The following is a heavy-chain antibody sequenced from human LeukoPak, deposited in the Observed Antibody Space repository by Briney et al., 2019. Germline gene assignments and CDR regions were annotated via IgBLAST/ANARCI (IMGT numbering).Heavy chain of an antibody. CDR3: ARLGGEDIVVVPAAILMGYFDL. Sequence: SETPSLTCAVSGYSISSGYYWGWIRQPPGKGLEWIGSIYHSGSTYYNPSLKSRVTISVDTSKNQFSLKLSSVTAADTAVYYCARLGGEDIVVVPAAILMGYFDLWGRGTLVTVSS. CDR2: IYHSGST. V-gene: IGHV4-38-2*01. CDR1: GYSISSGYY. J-gene: IGHJ2*01. D-gene: IGHD2-2*02.